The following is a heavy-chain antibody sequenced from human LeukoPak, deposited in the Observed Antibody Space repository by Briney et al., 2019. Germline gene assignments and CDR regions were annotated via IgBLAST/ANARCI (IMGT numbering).Heavy chain of an antibody. CDR3: AVAFCGGDCFSRHYFGVDV. CDR2: IYASGST. D-gene: IGHD2-21*01. CDR1: GDSFSSGTYY. J-gene: IGHJ6*02. Sequence: SETLSPTCTVSGDSFSSGTYYWTWIRQPAGKGLEWIGRIYASGSTDYNPSLKSRVTILLDTSKNQFSLNLRSVTAADTAVYYCAVAFCGGDCFSRHYFGVDVWGQGTTVTVSS. V-gene: IGHV4-61*02.